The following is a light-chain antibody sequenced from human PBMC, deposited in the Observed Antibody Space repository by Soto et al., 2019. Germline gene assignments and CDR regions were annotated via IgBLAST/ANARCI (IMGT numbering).Light chain of an antibody. CDR3: QQYHKWPPQYT. CDR2: GAS. CDR1: QTVSSN. V-gene: IGKV3-15*01. J-gene: IGKJ2*01. Sequence: EIVMTQSPATLSVSPGERATVSCRASQTVSSNLAWYQQKPGQAPRLLIHGASTRATGVPARFSGSGSGTEFTLTISSLQSEDSAVYYCQQYHKWPPQYTFGQGTKLQIK.